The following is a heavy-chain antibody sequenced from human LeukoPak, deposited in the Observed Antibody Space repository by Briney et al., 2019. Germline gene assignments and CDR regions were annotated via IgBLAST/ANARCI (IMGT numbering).Heavy chain of an antibody. J-gene: IGHJ4*02. Sequence: GGSLRLSCTASGFTFSDAWLSWVRQAPGKGLEWVGRIQDGGTTDYAAPVKGRFTISRDDSKATLYLQMNSLKTDDTAIYYCTTVSHFYLGGQGTLVTVSS. V-gene: IGHV3-15*01. CDR2: IQDGGTT. CDR3: TTVSHFYL. CDR1: GFTFSDAW. D-gene: IGHD2/OR15-2a*01.